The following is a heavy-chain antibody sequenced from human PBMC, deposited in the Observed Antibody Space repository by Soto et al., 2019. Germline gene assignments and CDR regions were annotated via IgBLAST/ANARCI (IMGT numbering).Heavy chain of an antibody. J-gene: IGHJ3*02. CDR3: ARDRNGGDAFDI. V-gene: IGHV1-69*08. Sequence: QVQLVQSGAEVTKPGSSVKVSCKASGGTFSSYTISWVRQAPGQGLEWMGRIIPILGIANYAQKFQGRVTITADKSTSTAYMELSSLRSEDTAVYYCARDRNGGDAFDIWGQGTMVTVSS. D-gene: IGHD1-1*01. CDR2: IIPILGIA. CDR1: GGTFSSYT.